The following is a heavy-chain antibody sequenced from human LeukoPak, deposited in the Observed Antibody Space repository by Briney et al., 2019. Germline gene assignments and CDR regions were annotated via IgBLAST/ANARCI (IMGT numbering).Heavy chain of an antibody. J-gene: IGHJ4*02. V-gene: IGHV3-23*01. Sequence: PGGSLRLSCAASGFTFSSYAMNWVGQAPGKALEWVSAISGGGGSTYYADSVKGRFTISRDNSKNTLYLQMNSLGAEDTAVYYCAKGRWLQLYYFDYWGQGTLVTVSS. D-gene: IGHD5-24*01. CDR1: GFTFSSYA. CDR3: AKGRWLQLYYFDY. CDR2: ISGGGGST.